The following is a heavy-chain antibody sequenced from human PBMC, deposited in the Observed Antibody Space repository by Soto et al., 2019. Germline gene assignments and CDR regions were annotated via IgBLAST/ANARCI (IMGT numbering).Heavy chain of an antibody. J-gene: IGHJ5*02. CDR2: INHSGST. CDR3: AYGVPSPSFWFDP. CDR1: GGSFSGYY. D-gene: IGHD3-3*01. Sequence: SETLSLTCAVYGGSFSGYYWSWIRQPPGKGLEWIGEINHSGSTNYNPSLKSRVTISVDTSKNQFSLKLSSVTAADTAVYYCAYGVPSPSFWFDPWGQGTLVTVSS. V-gene: IGHV4-34*01.